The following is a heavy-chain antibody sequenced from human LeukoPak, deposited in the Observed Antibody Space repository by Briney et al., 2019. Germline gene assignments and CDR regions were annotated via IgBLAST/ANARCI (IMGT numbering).Heavy chain of an antibody. V-gene: IGHV4-34*01. CDR1: GGSFSGYY. CDR3: ARAFYYDSGGYFGGYFDY. Sequence: PSETLSLTCAVYGGSFSGYYWSWIRQPPGKGLEWIGEINHSGSTNYNPSLKSRVTISVDTSKNQFSLKLGSVTAADTAVYYCARAFYYDSGGYFGGYFDYWGQGTLVTVSS. CDR2: INHSGST. J-gene: IGHJ4*02. D-gene: IGHD3-22*01.